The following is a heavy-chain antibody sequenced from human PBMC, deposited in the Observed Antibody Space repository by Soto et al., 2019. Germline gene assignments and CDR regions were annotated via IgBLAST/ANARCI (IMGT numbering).Heavy chain of an antibody. CDR2: IYHSGST. CDR1: GYSISSGYY. D-gene: IGHD5-12*01. J-gene: IGHJ5*02. V-gene: IGHV4-38-2*01. Sequence: SETLSLTCAVSGYSISSGYYWGWIRQPPGKGLEWIGSIYHSGSTYYNPSLKSRVTISVDTSKNQFSLKLSSVTAADTAVYYCAKGDGYNENWFDPWGQGTLVTAPQ. CDR3: AKGDGYNENWFDP.